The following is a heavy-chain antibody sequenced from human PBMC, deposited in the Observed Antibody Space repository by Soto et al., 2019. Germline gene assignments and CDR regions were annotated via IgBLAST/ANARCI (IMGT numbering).Heavy chain of an antibody. J-gene: IGHJ6*03. V-gene: IGHV4-59*01. Sequence: QVQLQESGPGLVKPSETLSLTCTVSGGSISSYYWSWIRQPPGKGLEWIGYIYYSGSTNYNPSLKSRVTISVDTSKSQFSLKLSSVTAADTAVYYCARVRPTPPYYYYYMDVWGKGTTVTVSS. CDR3: ARVRPTPPYYYYYMDV. CDR2: IYYSGST. CDR1: GGSISSYY. D-gene: IGHD3-10*01.